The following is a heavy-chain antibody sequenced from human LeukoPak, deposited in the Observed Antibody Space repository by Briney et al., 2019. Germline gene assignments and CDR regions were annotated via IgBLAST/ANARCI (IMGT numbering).Heavy chain of an antibody. CDR2: IYYSGST. Sequence: PSETLSLTCTVSGGSISSGDYYWSWIRQPPGKGLEWIGSIYYSGSTYYNPSLKSRVTISVDTSKNQFSLKLSSVTAADTAVYYCARHRADFWSGSSLMINNWFDPWGQGTLVTVSS. CDR3: ARHRADFWSGSSLMINNWFDP. CDR1: GGSISSGDYY. V-gene: IGHV4-39*01. J-gene: IGHJ5*02. D-gene: IGHD3-3*01.